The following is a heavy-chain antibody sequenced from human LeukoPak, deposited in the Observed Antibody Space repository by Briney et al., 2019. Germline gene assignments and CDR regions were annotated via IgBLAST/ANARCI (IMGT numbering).Heavy chain of an antibody. J-gene: IGHJ4*02. D-gene: IGHD2-8*02. CDR1: GDSVTSYY. V-gene: IGHV4-59*08. CDR2: VSSDGTT. Sequence: SETLSLTCSVSGDSVTSYYWSWIRQPPGKGLEWIGYVSSDGTTNYTPSLRSRVIMSVDTAKNHISLSLTSLTAADTAIYYCARSDCTGDGCYNHWGQGTLVTVSS. CDR3: ARSDCTGDGCYNH.